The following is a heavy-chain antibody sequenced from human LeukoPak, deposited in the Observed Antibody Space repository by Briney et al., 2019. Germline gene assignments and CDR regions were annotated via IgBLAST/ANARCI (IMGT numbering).Heavy chain of an antibody. V-gene: IGHV1-69*04. CDR1: GGTFSSYA. J-gene: IGHJ4*02. CDR2: IIPILGIA. D-gene: IGHD2-8*01. Sequence: SVKVSCKASGGTFSSYAISWVRQAPGQGLEWMGRIIPILGIANYAQKFQGRVTITADKSTSTAYMELSSLRSEDTAVYYCARAGYCTNGVCYHFDYWGQGTLVTVSS. CDR3: ARAGYCTNGVCYHFDY.